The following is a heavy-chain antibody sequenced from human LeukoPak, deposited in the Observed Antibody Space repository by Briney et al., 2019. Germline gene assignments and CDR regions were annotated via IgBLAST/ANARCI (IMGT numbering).Heavy chain of an antibody. V-gene: IGHV3-23*01. CDR1: GFTFSSYA. D-gene: IGHD6-13*01. CDR2: ISGSGGST. Sequence: PGGSLRLSCAASGFTFSSYAMSWVRQAPGKGLEWVSAISGSGGSTYYADSVKGRFTISRDNAENSLFLQMNSLRAEDTAVYYCARGSGPADSSSWYRYYYYYGMDVWGQGTTVTVSS. J-gene: IGHJ6*02. CDR3: ARGSGPADSSSWYRYYYYYGMDV.